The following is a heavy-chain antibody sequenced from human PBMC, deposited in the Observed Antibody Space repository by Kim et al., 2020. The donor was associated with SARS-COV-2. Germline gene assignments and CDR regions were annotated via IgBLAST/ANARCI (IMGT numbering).Heavy chain of an antibody. J-gene: IGHJ4*02. CDR3: ARDLKLRYFDWLFFDY. CDR2: ISSSSSYT. CDR1: GFTFSDYY. D-gene: IGHD3-9*01. Sequence: GGSLRLSCAASGFTFSDYYMSWIRRAPGKGLEWVSYISSSSSYTKYADSVKGRFTISRDNAKNSLYLQMNSLRAEDTAVYYCARDLKLRYFDWLFFDYWGQGTLVTVSS. V-gene: IGHV3-11*06.